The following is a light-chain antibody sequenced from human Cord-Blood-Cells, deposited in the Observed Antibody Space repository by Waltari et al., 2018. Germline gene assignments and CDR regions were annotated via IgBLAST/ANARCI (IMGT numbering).Light chain of an antibody. J-gene: IGLJ2*01. CDR2: EGS. V-gene: IGLV2-23*01. CDR3: CSYAGSSTFVV. Sequence: QSALTQPASVSGSPGQSITLSCPGTSSDVGSYNLVSWDQQHPGKAPKLMLYEGSKRPSVVSNRFAGSKSGNTASLTISGLQADDEADYYCCSYAGSSTFVVFGGGTKLTVL. CDR1: SSDVGSYNL.